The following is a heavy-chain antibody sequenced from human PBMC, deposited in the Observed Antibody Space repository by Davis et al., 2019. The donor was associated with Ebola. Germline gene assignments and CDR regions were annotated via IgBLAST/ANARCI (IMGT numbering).Heavy chain of an antibody. Sequence: ASVKVSCKASGYTFTGYYMHWVRQAPGQGLEWMGWINPNSGGTNYAQKFQGRVTMTRDTSISTAYMELSSLRSEDTAVYYCARDSGDGYYYYGMDVWGQGTTVTVSS. V-gene: IGHV1-2*02. J-gene: IGHJ6*02. CDR3: ARDSGDGYYYYGMDV. D-gene: IGHD7-27*01. CDR1: GYTFTGYY. CDR2: INPNSGGT.